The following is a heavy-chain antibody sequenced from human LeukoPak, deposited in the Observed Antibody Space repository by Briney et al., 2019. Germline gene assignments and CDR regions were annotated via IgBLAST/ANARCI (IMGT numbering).Heavy chain of an antibody. Sequence: PGGSLRLSCAASGFTFSSYWMSWVRQAPGKGLEWVANIKQDGSEKYYVDSVKSRFTISRDNAKNSLYLQMNSLRAEDTAVYYCARDLLFYYDSSGLDWGQGTLVTVSS. CDR3: ARDLLFYYDSSGLD. D-gene: IGHD3-22*01. J-gene: IGHJ4*02. V-gene: IGHV3-7*01. CDR1: GFTFSSYW. CDR2: IKQDGSEK.